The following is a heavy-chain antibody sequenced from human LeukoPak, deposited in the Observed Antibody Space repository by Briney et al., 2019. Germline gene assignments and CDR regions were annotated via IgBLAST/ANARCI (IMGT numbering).Heavy chain of an antibody. CDR1: GFTFSSYG. CDR2: ISYDGSNK. J-gene: IGHJ6*02. Sequence: PGGSLRLSCAASGFTFSSYGMHWVRQAPGKGLEWVAVISYDGSNKYYADSVKGRFTISRDNSKNTLYLQMNSLRAEDTAVYYCAKDKVGALFSYYYYGMDVWGQGTTVTVSS. CDR3: AKDKVGALFSYYYYGMDV. D-gene: IGHD1-26*01. V-gene: IGHV3-30*18.